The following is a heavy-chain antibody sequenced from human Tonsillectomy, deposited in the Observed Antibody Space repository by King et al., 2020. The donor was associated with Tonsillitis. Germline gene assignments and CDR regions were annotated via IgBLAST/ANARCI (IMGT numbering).Heavy chain of an antibody. CDR1: GGTFSSYA. V-gene: IGHV1-69*01. CDR3: ARDGGHNHGDRSYWNFDL. CDR2: IIPVSGTP. D-gene: IGHD2-21*01. J-gene: IGHJ2*01. Sequence: VQLVESGAEVKKPGSSVKVSCKASGGTFSSYAISWVRQAPGQGLEWMGGIIPVSGTPRYAQRFQGRVTITADVSTKTAYMELISLRSEDTAVYYCARDGGHNHGDRSYWNFDLWGRGTLVTVSS.